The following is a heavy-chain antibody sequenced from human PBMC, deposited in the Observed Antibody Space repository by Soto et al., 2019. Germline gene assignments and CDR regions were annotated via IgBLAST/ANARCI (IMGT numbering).Heavy chain of an antibody. CDR3: ARVRRQWLVHHFDY. J-gene: IGHJ4*02. CDR2: ISAYNGNT. V-gene: IGHV1-18*01. CDR1: GYTFTSYG. D-gene: IGHD6-19*01. Sequence: ASVKVSCKASGYTFTSYGISWVRQAPGQGLEWMGWISAYNGNTNYAQKLQGRVTMTTDTSTSTAYMELRSLRSDDTAVYYCARVRRQWLVHHFDYWGQGTLVTVSS.